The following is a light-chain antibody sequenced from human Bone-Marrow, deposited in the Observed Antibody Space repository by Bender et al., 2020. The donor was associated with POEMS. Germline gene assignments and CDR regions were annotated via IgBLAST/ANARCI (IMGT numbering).Light chain of an antibody. CDR1: NTEVGRYSY. Sequence: SALTQPASVSGSPGQSITISCTGTNTEVGRYSYFSWYQHHPGKAPKLIIYDVNDRHSGLFHRLSATQSGNPASLCISWLQTADEANTHGSLLTDNSRVSAGRTKLTV. CDR3: SLLTDNSRV. J-gene: IGLJ3*02. V-gene: IGLV2-14*03. CDR2: DVN.